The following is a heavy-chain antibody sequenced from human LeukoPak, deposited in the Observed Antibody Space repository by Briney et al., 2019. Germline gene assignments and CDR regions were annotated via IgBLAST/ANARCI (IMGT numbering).Heavy chain of an antibody. CDR1: GGSISSYY. CDR3: ARVGQLLGYYYYYYMDA. D-gene: IGHD2-2*01. V-gene: IGHV4-59*01. Sequence: SETLSLTCTVSGGSISSYYWSWIRQPPGKGLEWIGYIYYSGSTNYNPSLKSRVTISVDTSKNQFSLKLSSVTAADTAVYYCARVGQLLGYYYYYYMDAWGKGTTVTVSS. J-gene: IGHJ6*03. CDR2: IYYSGST.